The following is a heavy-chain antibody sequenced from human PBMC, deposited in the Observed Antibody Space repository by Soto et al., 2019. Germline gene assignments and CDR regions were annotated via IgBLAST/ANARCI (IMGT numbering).Heavy chain of an antibody. V-gene: IGHV1-8*01. CDR3: ARDPAPPAHADL. J-gene: IGHJ4*02. CDR1: GYTFTSYD. Sequence: ASVEVSCKXSGYTFTSYDINWVRQATGQGLEWMGWMNPNSGNTGYAQKFQGRVTMTRNTSISTAYMELSSLRSEDTAVYYCARDPAPPAHADLWGQGTLVTVSS. CDR2: MNPNSGNT.